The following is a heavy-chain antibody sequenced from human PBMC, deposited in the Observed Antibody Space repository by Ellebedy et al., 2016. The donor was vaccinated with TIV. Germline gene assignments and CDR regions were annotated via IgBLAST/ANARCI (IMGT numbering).Heavy chain of an antibody. J-gene: IGHJ4*02. Sequence: AASVKVSCKASGYTFTTFAIHWVRQAPGQSPEWMGWINVADANTKYSQKFQGRVTFTRDTSANTVYMHLSSLRSEDSAVYYCARAAAVDPYYFDFWGQGTLVTVSS. V-gene: IGHV1-3*01. CDR3: ARAAAVDPYYFDF. CDR2: INVADANT. CDR1: GYTFTTFA. D-gene: IGHD6-13*01.